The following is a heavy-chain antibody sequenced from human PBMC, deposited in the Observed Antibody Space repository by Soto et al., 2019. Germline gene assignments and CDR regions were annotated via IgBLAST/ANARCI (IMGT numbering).Heavy chain of an antibody. Sequence: QVQLVESGGGVVQPGRSLRLSCAASGFSFSKYGMHWVRQAPGKGLEWVAAISDDGTKKYYGDSVKGRFTISRDNSKNTLYLQMDSLRAEDMAIYYCAKEFWEIGGYYFDCWGQGTLVTVSS. CDR1: GFSFSKYG. J-gene: IGHJ4*02. CDR3: AKEFWEIGGYYFDC. CDR2: ISDDGTKK. D-gene: IGHD3-10*01. V-gene: IGHV3-30*18.